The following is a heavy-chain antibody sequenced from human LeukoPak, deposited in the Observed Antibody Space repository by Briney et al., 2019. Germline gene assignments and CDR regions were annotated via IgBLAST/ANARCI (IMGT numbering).Heavy chain of an antibody. Sequence: GGSLRLSCRASGFTFNDYHMSWLRQAPGKGLEWISYISISGSYINHTDSVKGRFTISRDNAKNSLYLQMTSLRAEDTAVYYCAKAYNDILTGDHSWGQGTLVTVSS. CDR1: GFTFNDYH. V-gene: IGHV3-11*03. CDR2: ISISGSYI. CDR3: AKAYNDILTGDHS. D-gene: IGHD3-9*01. J-gene: IGHJ4*02.